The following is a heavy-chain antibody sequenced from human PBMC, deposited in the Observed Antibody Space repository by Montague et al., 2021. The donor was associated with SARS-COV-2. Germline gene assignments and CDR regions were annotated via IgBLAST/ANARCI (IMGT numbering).Heavy chain of an antibody. CDR2: IYHSGST. D-gene: IGHD3-3*01. V-gene: IGHV4-38-2*02. J-gene: IGHJ4*02. CDR1: GYSISSGYY. Sequence: SETRSLTCTVSGYSISSGYYWGWIRQPPGKGLEWIGSIYHSGSTYYNPSLKSRVTISVDTSKNQFSLKLSSVTAADKAVYYCARDVRYYDFWSGRAQTSPDYWGQGTLVTVSS. CDR3: ARDVRYYDFWSGRAQTSPDY.